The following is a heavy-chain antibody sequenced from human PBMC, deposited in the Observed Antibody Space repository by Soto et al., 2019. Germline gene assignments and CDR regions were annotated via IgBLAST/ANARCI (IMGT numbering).Heavy chain of an antibody. D-gene: IGHD3-22*01. J-gene: IGHJ6*02. CDR2: IWYDGSNK. CDR1: GFTFSSYG. V-gene: IGHV3-33*01. CDR3: ARETYYYDSSGYYGGMDV. Sequence: PGGSLRLSCAASGFTFSSYGMHWVRQAPGKGLEWVAVIWYDGSNKYYADSVKGRFTISRDNSKNTLYPQMNSLRAEDTAVYYCARETYYYDSSGYYGGMDVWGQGTTVTVSS.